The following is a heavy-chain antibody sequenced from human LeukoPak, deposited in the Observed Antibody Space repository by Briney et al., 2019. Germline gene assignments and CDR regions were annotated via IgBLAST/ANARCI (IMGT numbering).Heavy chain of an antibody. D-gene: IGHD3-9*01. Sequence: PGRSLRLSCAASGFTFSSYAMHWVRQAPGKGLEWVAVISYDGSNKYYADSVKGRLTISRDNSKNTLYLQMNSLRAEDTAVYYCARVDYDILTGSQAFDYWGQGTLVTVSS. J-gene: IGHJ4*02. CDR3: ARVDYDILTGSQAFDY. CDR1: GFTFSSYA. CDR2: ISYDGSNK. V-gene: IGHV3-30-3*01.